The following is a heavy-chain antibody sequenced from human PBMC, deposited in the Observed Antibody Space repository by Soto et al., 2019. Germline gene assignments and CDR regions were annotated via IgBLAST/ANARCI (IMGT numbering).Heavy chain of an antibody. CDR3: ARDQLWFGESHAFDI. D-gene: IGHD3-10*01. Sequence: QVQLQQWGAGLLKPSETLSLTCAVYGWSFSGYYWSWIRQPPGKGLEWIGEINHSGSTNYNPSLKSRVTISVDTSKNQFSLKLSSVTAADTAVYYCARDQLWFGESHAFDIWGQGTMVTVSS. CDR1: GWSFSGYY. J-gene: IGHJ3*02. CDR2: INHSGST. V-gene: IGHV4-34*01.